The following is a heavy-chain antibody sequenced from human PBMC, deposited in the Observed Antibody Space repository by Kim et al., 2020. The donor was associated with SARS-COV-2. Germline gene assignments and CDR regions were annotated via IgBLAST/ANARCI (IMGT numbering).Heavy chain of an antibody. CDR1: GFTFSNAW. V-gene: IGHV3-15*01. Sequence: GGSLRLSCAASGFTFSNAWMSWVRQAPGKGLEWVGRIKSKTDGGTTDYAAPVKGRFTISRDDSKNTLYLQMNSLKTEDTAVYYCTIEHVPAAALTSYYYYYYGMDVWGQGTTVTVSS. CDR2: IKSKTDGGTT. D-gene: IGHD2-2*01. CDR3: TIEHVPAAALTSYYYYYYGMDV. J-gene: IGHJ6*02.